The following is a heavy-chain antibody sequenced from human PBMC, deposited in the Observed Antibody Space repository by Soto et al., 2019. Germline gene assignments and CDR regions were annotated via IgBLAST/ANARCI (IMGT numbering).Heavy chain of an antibody. D-gene: IGHD2-15*01. Sequence: QVQLVQSGAEVKKPGASVKVSCKASGYTVTSYAMHGVRQAPGQRLEWMGWINAGDGNTKYSQKFQGRVTITRDTSASTAYMELSSLRSEDTAVYYCARGPGGPDGPGDYWGQGTLVTVSS. V-gene: IGHV1-3*01. CDR2: INAGDGNT. J-gene: IGHJ4*02. CDR1: GYTVTSYA. CDR3: ARGPGGPDGPGDY.